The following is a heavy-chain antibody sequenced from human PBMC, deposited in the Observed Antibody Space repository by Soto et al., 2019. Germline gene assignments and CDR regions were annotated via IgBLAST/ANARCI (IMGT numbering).Heavy chain of an antibody. CDR2: IYYTGST. V-gene: IGHV4-59*01. J-gene: IGHJ4*02. D-gene: IGHD3-10*01. CDR3: ARQRGNYFHY. Sequence: PSETLSLTCTVSGDSISTFYWSWIRQPPGKGLEWIGYIYYTGSTNYNPSLKSRVTMSVDTSKKQFSLKLTSVNAADTAVYYCARQRGNYFHYWGQGTLVTVSS. CDR1: GDSISTFY.